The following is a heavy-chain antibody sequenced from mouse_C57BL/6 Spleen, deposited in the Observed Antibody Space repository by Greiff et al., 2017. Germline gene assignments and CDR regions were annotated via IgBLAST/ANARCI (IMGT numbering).Heavy chain of an antibody. J-gene: IGHJ3*01. CDR2: IDPETGGT. D-gene: IGHD2-5*01. CDR1: GYTFTDYE. V-gene: IGHV1-15*01. Sequence: QVQLQQSGAELVRPGASVTLSCKASGYTFTDYEMHWVKQTPVHGLEWIGAIDPETGGTAYNQKFKGKAILTADESSSTAYMELRSLTSADSAVYYCTRDSNNWFAYWGQGTLVTVSA. CDR3: TRDSNNWFAY.